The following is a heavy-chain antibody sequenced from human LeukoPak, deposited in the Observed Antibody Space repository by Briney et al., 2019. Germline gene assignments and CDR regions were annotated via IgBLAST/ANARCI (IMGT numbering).Heavy chain of an antibody. CDR1: GFTFSSYT. J-gene: IGHJ4*02. CDR2: ISSSSSYI. CDR3: ASLFRDYFGSGSYYNVDY. V-gene: IGHV3-21*01. D-gene: IGHD3-10*01. Sequence: PGGSLRLSCAASGFTFSSYTMNWVRQAPGKGLEWVSSISSSSSYIYYADSVKGRFTISRDNAKNSLYLQMNSLRAEGTAVYYCASLFRDYFGSGSYYNVDYWGQGTLVTVSS.